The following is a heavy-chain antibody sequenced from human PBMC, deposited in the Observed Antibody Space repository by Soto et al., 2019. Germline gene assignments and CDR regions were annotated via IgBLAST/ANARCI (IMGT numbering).Heavy chain of an antibody. Sequence: PGGSLRLSCAASGFTFSSYAMSWVRQAPGKGLEWVSAISGSGGSTYYADSVKGRFTISRDNSKNTLYLQMNSLRAEDTAVYYCAKDAPAAGPATVCTNGVCLVMDVWGQGTTVTVSS. J-gene: IGHJ6*02. CDR3: AKDAPAAGPATVCTNGVCLVMDV. CDR2: ISGSGGST. V-gene: IGHV3-23*01. D-gene: IGHD2-8*01. CDR1: GFTFSSYA.